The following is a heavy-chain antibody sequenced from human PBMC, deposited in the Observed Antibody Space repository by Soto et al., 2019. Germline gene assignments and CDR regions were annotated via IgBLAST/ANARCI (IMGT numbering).Heavy chain of an antibody. CDR1: GFTFSLYG. Sequence: QVQLFQSGGGVVQPGGSLRLSCAASGFTFSLYGMHWVRQAPGKGLEWVAVIWNDGSEKNYADSVKGRFTLSGDSSKNTLYLEMNSVRVEDTAVYYCARVGHNGYDLDFDYWGQGTLVTVSS. CDR3: ARVGHNGYDLDFDY. J-gene: IGHJ4*02. D-gene: IGHD5-12*01. V-gene: IGHV3-33*01. CDR2: IWNDGSEK.